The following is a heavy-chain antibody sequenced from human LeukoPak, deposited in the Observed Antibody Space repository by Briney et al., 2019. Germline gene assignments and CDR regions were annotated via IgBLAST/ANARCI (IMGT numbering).Heavy chain of an antibody. Sequence: SETLSLTCTASGGSISSYYWSWIRQPPGKGLEWIGYIYYSGSTNYNPSLKSRVTISVDTSKNQFSLKLSSVTAADTAVYYCGRTADFWSGYPLDYWGQGTLVTVSS. CDR1: GGSISSYY. D-gene: IGHD3-3*01. CDR3: GRTADFWSGYPLDY. J-gene: IGHJ4*02. CDR2: IYYSGST. V-gene: IGHV4-59*08.